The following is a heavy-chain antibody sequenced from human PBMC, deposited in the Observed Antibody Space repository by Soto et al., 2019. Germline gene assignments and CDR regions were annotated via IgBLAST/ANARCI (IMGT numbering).Heavy chain of an antibody. D-gene: IGHD4-17*01. CDR3: ALPRGYGVFDAVDI. V-gene: IGHV3-23*01. CDR2: ISNTGDST. CDR1: GFIFSTYA. J-gene: IGHJ3*02. Sequence: PVGSLRLSCAASGFIFSTYAMNWVRQAPGKGLEWVSAISNTGDSTYYAESVRGRFTISRDNSINTLYLQMSSLRTEDTAVYYCALPRGYGVFDAVDIWGQGTLVTVS.